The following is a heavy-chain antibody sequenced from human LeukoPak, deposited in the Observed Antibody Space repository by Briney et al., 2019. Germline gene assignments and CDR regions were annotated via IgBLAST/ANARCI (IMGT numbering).Heavy chain of an antibody. J-gene: IGHJ4*02. D-gene: IGHD4-11*01. CDR1: GFTVSSNY. V-gene: IGHV3-53*01. CDR3: ARAGTTGDFDY. CDR2: IYSGGST. Sequence: GGSLRLSCAASGFTVSSNYMSWVRQAPGEGMEWVSVIYSGGSTYYADSVKGRFAISRDNSKNTLYLQMNSLRAEDTAVYYCARAGTTGDFDYWGQGTLVTVSS.